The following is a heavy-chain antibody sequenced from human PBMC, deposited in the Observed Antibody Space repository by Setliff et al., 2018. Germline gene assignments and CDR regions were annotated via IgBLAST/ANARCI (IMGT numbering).Heavy chain of an antibody. V-gene: IGHV1-2*04. J-gene: IGHJ4*02. Sequence: ASVKVSCKASGYTFTGYYMHWVRQAPGQGLEWMGWINPNSGGTNYAQKFQGWVTMTRDTSASTAYMELSSLTSEDTAIYYCARGDVYSGSYYHFDYWGQGTQVTVSS. D-gene: IGHD1-26*01. CDR2: INPNSGGT. CDR3: ARGDVYSGSYYHFDY. CDR1: GYTFTGYY.